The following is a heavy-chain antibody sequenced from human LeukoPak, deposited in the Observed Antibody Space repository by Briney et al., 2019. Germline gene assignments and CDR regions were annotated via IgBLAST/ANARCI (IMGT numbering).Heavy chain of an antibody. CDR3: ARDGLQTRYSWNDEGRKNWFDP. Sequence: ASVKVSCRASGVTFSGYYMQWVRQVPGQGLEWMGIINPSDGSTRYAQNLQGRVTMTGDTSTNTVYMELSSPTSDDTAVYYCARDGLQTRYSWNDEGRKNWFDPWGQGTLVTVSS. D-gene: IGHD1-20*01. J-gene: IGHJ5*02. CDR2: INPSDGST. V-gene: IGHV1-46*01. CDR1: GVTFSGYY.